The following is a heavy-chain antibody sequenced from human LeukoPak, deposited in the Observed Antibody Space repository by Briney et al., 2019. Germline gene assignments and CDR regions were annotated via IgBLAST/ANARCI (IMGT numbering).Heavy chain of an antibody. Sequence: SETLSLTCTVSGGSISSSSYYWGWIRQPPGKGLEGIGSIYYSGSPFYNPSLKSRVNIFLQMFKNHYSLKLSSVTAADTAVYYCAYYFWSGSFDYWGQGTLVTVSS. CDR2: IYYSGSP. CDR1: GGSISSSSYY. J-gene: IGHJ4*02. V-gene: IGHV4-39*02. D-gene: IGHD3-3*01. CDR3: AYYFWSGSFDY.